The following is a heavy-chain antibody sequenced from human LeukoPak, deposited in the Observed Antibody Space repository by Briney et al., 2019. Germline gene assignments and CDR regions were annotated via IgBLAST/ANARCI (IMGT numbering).Heavy chain of an antibody. Sequence: RSLRLXXAASGFTFSSYAMHWVRQAPGKGLEWVAVISYDGSNKYYADSVKGRFTISRDNSKNTLYLQMNSLRAEDTAVYYCARVPSGTLNLDPYFDYWGQGTLVTVSS. V-gene: IGHV3-30-3*01. CDR2: ISYDGSNK. D-gene: IGHD1-1*01. CDR1: GFTFSSYA. CDR3: ARVPSGTLNLDPYFDY. J-gene: IGHJ4*02.